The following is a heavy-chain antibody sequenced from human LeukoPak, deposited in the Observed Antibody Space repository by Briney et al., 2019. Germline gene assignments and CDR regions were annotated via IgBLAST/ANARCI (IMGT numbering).Heavy chain of an antibody. J-gene: IGHJ4*02. CDR3: ARSVSAAAGTDVFY. CDR2: IYYSGST. V-gene: IGHV4-34*01. D-gene: IGHD6-13*01. CDR1: GGSFSGYY. Sequence: NPSETLSLTCAVYGGSFSGYYWSWIRQPPGKGLEWIGSIYYSGSTYYNPSLKSRVTISVDTSKNQFSLKLSSVTPADTAVYYCARSVSAAAGTDVFYWGQGTLVTVSS.